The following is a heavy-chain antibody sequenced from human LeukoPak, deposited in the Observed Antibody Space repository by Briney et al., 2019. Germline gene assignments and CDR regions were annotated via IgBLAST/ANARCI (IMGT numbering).Heavy chain of an antibody. CDR1: GGSISSSSYY. V-gene: IGHV4-39*01. CDR3: ARASYSYDINGWVPFDY. J-gene: IGHJ4*02. D-gene: IGHD3-22*01. Sequence: SETLSLTCTVSGGSISSSSYYWGWIRQPPGKGLEWIGSIYFNGSTYYNPSLKSRVTISVDTSKKQFSLRLSSVTAADTAVYYCARASYSYDINGWVPFDYWGQGTLVTVSS. CDR2: IYFNGST.